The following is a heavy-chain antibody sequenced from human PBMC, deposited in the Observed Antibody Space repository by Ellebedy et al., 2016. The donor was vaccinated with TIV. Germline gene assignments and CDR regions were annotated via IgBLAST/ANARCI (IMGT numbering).Heavy chain of an antibody. CDR3: ARPPANSGGDAFDI. Sequence: PGGSLRLSCTASGFTFYSYWMHWVRQAPGKGLVWVSTINGDGSGARYADSVKGRFTISRDHAKNTLYLQLNSLRAEDTAVYYCARPPANSGGDAFDIWGQGTTVIVST. J-gene: IGHJ3*02. V-gene: IGHV3-74*01. CDR1: GFTFYSYW. CDR2: INGDGSGA. D-gene: IGHD1-26*01.